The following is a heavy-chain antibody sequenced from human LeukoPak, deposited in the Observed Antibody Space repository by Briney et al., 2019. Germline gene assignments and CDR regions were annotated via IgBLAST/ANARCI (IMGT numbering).Heavy chain of an antibody. V-gene: IGHV3-23*01. CDR1: GFTFSNYA. J-gene: IGHJ4*02. CDR3: ATVVGATWYFDY. Sequence: GGSLRLSCGASGFTFSNYAMTWVRQAPGRGLEWVSAIGVNGISTSYAGPVKGRFTISRDNSKDTLYLQMNSLRAEDTAVYYCATVVGATWYFDYWGQGTLVTVSS. D-gene: IGHD1-26*01. CDR2: IGVNGIST.